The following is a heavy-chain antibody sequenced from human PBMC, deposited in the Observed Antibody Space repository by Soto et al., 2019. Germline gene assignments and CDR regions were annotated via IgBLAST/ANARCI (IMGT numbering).Heavy chain of an antibody. CDR1: GGTFSIYA. CDR2: IIPIFGTA. CDR3: SRVTDYGYYDYGMDV. V-gene: IGHV1-69*01. J-gene: IGHJ6*02. D-gene: IGHD4-17*01. Sequence: QVQLVQSGAEVKKPGSSVKVSCKASGGTFSIYAISWVRQAPGQGLEWMGGIIPIFGTANYAQKFQGRVTITAAESPSTGYMELSSLSSEDTAVYYCSRVTDYGYYDYGMDVWGQGTTVIVAS.